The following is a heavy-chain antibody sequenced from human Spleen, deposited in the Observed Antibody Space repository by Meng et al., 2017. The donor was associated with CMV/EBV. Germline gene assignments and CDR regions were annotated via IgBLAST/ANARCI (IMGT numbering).Heavy chain of an antibody. V-gene: IGHV1-2*02. CDR3: ARGGGHCSRTSCYTYDY. CDR1: GYTFTGYY. J-gene: IGHJ4*02. Sequence: ASVKVSCKASGYTFTGYYIHWVRQAPGQGLEWIGWINPYSGGTNYAQKFQGRVTMTRDTSISTAYMELSRMRSDDTAVYYCARGGGHCSRTSCYTYDYWGQGTLVTVSS. CDR2: INPYSGGT. D-gene: IGHD2-2*02.